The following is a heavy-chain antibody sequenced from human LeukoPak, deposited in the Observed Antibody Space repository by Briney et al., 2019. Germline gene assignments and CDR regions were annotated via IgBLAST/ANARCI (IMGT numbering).Heavy chain of an antibody. Sequence: SETLSLTCTVSGGSISSYYWSWIRQPAGKGLEWIASINYSGSTYYNPSLKSRVTISVDTSKNQFSLKLSSMTAADTAVYYCARHPDLDYWGQGILVTVSS. CDR2: INYSGST. CDR1: GGSISSYY. J-gene: IGHJ4*02. CDR3: ARHPDLDY. V-gene: IGHV4-59*05.